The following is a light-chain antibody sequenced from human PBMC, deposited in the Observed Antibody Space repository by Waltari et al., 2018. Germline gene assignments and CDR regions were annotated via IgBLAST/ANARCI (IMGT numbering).Light chain of an antibody. Sequence: EIVMTQSPATLSVSPGERATLSCRASQGVSSNLAWYHPKPGQAPRLLIYGASSRATGIPGRFSGSGSGTDCTLTISSLQSEDFAVYYCQQYNSWPPYTFGQGTKLQIK. CDR1: QGVSSN. CDR3: QQYNSWPPYT. J-gene: IGKJ2*01. V-gene: IGKV3-15*01. CDR2: GAS.